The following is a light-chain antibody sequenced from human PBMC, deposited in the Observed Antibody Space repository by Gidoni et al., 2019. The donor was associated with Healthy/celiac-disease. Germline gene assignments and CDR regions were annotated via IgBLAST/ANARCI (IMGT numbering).Light chain of an antibody. CDR1: QSVSSN. V-gene: IGKV3-15*01. Sequence: EILMTQSPATLSVSPGERATLSCRASQSVSSNLAWYQQKPGQAPNLLIYGASTRATGVPARFSGSGSGTEFTLTISSLQSEDFAVYYCQQYNNWPPWTFGQXTKVEIK. CDR3: QQYNNWPPWT. J-gene: IGKJ1*01. CDR2: GAS.